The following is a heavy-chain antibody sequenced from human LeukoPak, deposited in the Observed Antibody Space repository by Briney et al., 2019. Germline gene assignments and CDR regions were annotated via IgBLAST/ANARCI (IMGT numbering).Heavy chain of an antibody. V-gene: IGHV6-1*01. CDR1: GDSFSSNSVA. Sequence: SQTLSLTCAISGDSFSSNSVAWNWIRQSPSRGLEWLGRTYYRSKWYHDYAASLQSRVTVTSDTSKNEFSLQLNSMGPEDTAVYYCVREEALKRFDYWGQGTLVTVSS. CDR3: VREEALKRFDY. D-gene: IGHD6-6*01. J-gene: IGHJ4*02. CDR2: TYYRSKWYH.